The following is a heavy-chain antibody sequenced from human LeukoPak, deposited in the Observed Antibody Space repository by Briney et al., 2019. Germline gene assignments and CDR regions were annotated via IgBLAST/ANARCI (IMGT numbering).Heavy chain of an antibody. D-gene: IGHD5-24*01. CDR3: ARDLGTDGYFPNFDY. Sequence: SETLSLTCTVSGGSISSGGYYWSWIRQHPGKGLEWIGYIYYSGSTYYNPSLESRVTISVDTSKNQFSLKLSSVTAADTAVYYCARDLGTDGYFPNFDYWGQGTPVTVSS. J-gene: IGHJ4*02. CDR1: GGSISSGGYY. CDR2: IYYSGST. V-gene: IGHV4-31*03.